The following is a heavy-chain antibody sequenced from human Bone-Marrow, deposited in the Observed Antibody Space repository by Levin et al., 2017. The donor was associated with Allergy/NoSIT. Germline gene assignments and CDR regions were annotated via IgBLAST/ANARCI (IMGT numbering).Heavy chain of an antibody. D-gene: IGHD6-13*01. CDR3: ARFIAAATNYYYGMDV. Sequence: GGSLRLSCAASGFTFRDFFISWVRQAPGKGLQWVAYISPGSTYIKYADSVQGRFTISRDNARNSVHLQMNSLRVDDTALYYCARFIAAATNYYYGMDVWRQGATVTVSS. V-gene: IGHV3-11*03. CDR2: ISPGSTYI. J-gene: IGHJ6*02. CDR1: GFTFRDFF.